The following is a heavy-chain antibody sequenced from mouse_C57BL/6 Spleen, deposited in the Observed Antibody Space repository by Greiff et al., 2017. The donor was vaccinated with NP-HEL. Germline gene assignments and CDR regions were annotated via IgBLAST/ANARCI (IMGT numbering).Heavy chain of an antibody. V-gene: IGHV5-4*01. J-gene: IGHJ4*01. D-gene: IGHD4-1*02. CDR1: GFTFSSYA. CDR3: ARATGTDYYAMDY. Sequence: EVQRVESGGGLVKPGGSLKLSCAASGFTFSSYAMSWVRQTPEKRLEWVATISDGGSYTYYPDNVKGRFTISRDNAKNNLYLQMSHLKSEDTAMYYCARATGTDYYAMDYWGQGTSVTVSS. CDR2: ISDGGSYT.